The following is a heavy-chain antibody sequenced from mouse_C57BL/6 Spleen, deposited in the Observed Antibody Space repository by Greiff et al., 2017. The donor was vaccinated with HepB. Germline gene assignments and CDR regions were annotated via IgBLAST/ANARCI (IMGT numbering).Heavy chain of an antibody. Sequence: VQLQQPGAELVRPGSSVKLSCKASGYTFTSYWMDWVKQRPGQGLEWIGNIYPSDSETNYNQKFKGKATLTVDTSSSTAYMQLSSLTSEDSAVYYCARRGVLDAMDYWGQGTSVTVSS. V-gene: IGHV1-61*01. J-gene: IGHJ4*01. CDR3: ARRGVLDAMDY. CDR2: IYPSDSET. CDR1: GYTFTSYW.